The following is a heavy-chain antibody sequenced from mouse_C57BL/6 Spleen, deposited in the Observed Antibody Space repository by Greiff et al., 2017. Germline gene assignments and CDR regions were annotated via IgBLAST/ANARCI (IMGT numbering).Heavy chain of an antibody. D-gene: IGHD4-1*01. Sequence: EVQLQQSGPELVKPGASVKMSCKASGYTFTDYNMHWVKQSHGKSLEWIGYINPNNGGTSYNQKFKGKATLTVNKSSSTAYMELRSRTSEDSAVYYCARWEGFHFDYWGQGTTLTVSS. CDR2: INPNNGGT. J-gene: IGHJ2*01. CDR1: GYTFTDYN. CDR3: ARWEGFHFDY. V-gene: IGHV1-22*01.